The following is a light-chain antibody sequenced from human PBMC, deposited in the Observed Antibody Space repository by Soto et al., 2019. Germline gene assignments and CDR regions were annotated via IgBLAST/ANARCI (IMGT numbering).Light chain of an antibody. Sequence: EIVLTQSPGTPSLSPGERATLSCRASQSVSSSYLAWYQQKPGQAPRLLIYGASSRATGIPDRFSGSGSGTDFTLTISRLEPEDFAVYYCQQYGSQGTFGQGTKV. V-gene: IGKV3-20*01. CDR2: GAS. CDR1: QSVSSSY. CDR3: QQYGSQGT. J-gene: IGKJ1*01.